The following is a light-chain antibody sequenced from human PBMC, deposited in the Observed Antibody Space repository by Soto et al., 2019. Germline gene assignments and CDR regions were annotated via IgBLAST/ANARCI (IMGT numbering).Light chain of an antibody. V-gene: IGKV3-11*01. Sequence: EIVLTQSPATPSLSPGERATLSCRASQSVGSSLAWYQQKLGQAPRLLIYAASDRATGIPDRFSGSGSGTDFTLTISSLEPEDFAVYYCQQRSNWPPITFGQGTRLEIK. J-gene: IGKJ5*01. CDR2: AAS. CDR1: QSVGSS. CDR3: QQRSNWPPIT.